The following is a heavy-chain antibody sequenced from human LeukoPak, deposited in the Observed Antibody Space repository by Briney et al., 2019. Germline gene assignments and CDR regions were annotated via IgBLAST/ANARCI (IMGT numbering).Heavy chain of an antibody. CDR2: INPSSGGT. CDR3: AREGTTILVPSRDWFEL. Sequence: ASVEVSCKASGYTFTVYYVQWVRQARGQGREGMGCINPSSGGTNYTQKSEGRVTVTRDTSTSTAYVEVERVSSHQTPVYHCAREGTTILVPSRDWFELWGQGTLVTVSS. J-gene: IGHJ5*02. D-gene: IGHD3-22*01. V-gene: IGHV1-2*02. CDR1: GYTFTVYY.